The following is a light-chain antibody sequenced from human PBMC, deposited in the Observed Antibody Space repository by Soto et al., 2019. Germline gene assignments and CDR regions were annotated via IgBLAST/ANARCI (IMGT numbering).Light chain of an antibody. J-gene: IGKJ2*01. CDR3: QQSYSTPTPPT. CDR1: QSITTH. CDR2: AAS. Sequence: DIQMTQSPSSLSASVGDRVTMTCRASQSITTHVNWYQQKPGKAPKLLIYAASILQSGVPSRFSGSGSGTDFTLTISSLQPEDFENYYCQQSYSTPTPPTFGQGTKVDI. V-gene: IGKV1-39*01.